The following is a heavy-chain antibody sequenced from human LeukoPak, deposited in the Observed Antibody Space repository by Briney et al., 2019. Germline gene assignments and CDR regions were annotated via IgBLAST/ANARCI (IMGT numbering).Heavy chain of an antibody. J-gene: IGHJ3*02. CDR1: GGSFSGYY. CDR2: IYHSGST. D-gene: IGHD6-6*01. Sequence: SETLSLTCAVYGGSFSGYYWSWIRQPPGKGLEWIGSIYHSGSTYYNPSLKSRVTISVDTSKNQFSLKLSSVTAADTAVYYCARHGVYSSSDDAFDIWGQGTMVTVSS. V-gene: IGHV4-34*01. CDR3: ARHGVYSSSDDAFDI.